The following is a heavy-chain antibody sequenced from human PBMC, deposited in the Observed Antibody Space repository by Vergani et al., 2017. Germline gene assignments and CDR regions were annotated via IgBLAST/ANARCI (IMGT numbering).Heavy chain of an antibody. CDR1: GFTFSSYG. V-gene: IGHV3-33*01. CDR2: IWYDGSNK. Sequence: QVQLVESGGGVVQPGRSLRLSCAASGFTFSSYGMHWVRQAPGKGLEWVAVIWYDGSNKYYADSVKSRFTISRDNSKNTLYLQMNSLRAEDTAVYYCAREVNGRIGYWGQGTLVTVSS. CDR3: AREVNGRIGY. D-gene: IGHD1-1*01. J-gene: IGHJ4*02.